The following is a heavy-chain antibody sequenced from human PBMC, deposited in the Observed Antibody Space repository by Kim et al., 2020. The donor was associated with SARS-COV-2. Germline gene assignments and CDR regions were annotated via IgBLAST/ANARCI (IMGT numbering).Heavy chain of an antibody. Sequence: GGSLRLSCLGSGFTFGDYAINWVRQAPDKGLEWVGFVRTRAKGETTDYAASVKGRFTISRDDSRNITFLEMDSLTAEDTAVYYCGRDRVVTATYRGQGT. CDR1: GFTFGDYA. D-gene: IGHD2-21*02. CDR3: GRDRVVTATY. J-gene: IGHJ4*01. CDR2: VRTRAKGETT. V-gene: IGHV3-49*04.